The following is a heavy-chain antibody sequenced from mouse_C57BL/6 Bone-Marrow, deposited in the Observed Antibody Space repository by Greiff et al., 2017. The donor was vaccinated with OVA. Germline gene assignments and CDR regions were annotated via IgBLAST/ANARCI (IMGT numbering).Heavy chain of an antibody. CDR2: IDPSDGYT. Sequence: QVQLQQPGAELVKPGASVKLSCKASGYTFTSYWMPWVKQRPGQGLEWIGEIDPSDGYTNYNQKFKGKATLTVDTSSSTAYMQLSSLTSEDSAVYYCARHYGSSYGWYFGVWGTGTTVTVSS. J-gene: IGHJ1*03. V-gene: IGHV1-50*01. D-gene: IGHD1-1*01. CDR3: ARHYGSSYGWYFGV. CDR1: GYTFTSYW.